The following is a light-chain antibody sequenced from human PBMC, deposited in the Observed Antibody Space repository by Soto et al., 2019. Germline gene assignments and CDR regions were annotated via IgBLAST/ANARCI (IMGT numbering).Light chain of an antibody. CDR2: GAS. CDR1: QSVSSN. Sequence: EIVMTQSPATLSVSPGERATLSFRASQSVSSNLAWYQQKPGQAPRLLIYGASTRATGVPARFSGSGSGTEFTLTISSLQPEDFAVYYCHQYNNWPSWTFGQGTKVDIK. V-gene: IGKV3-15*01. CDR3: HQYNNWPSWT. J-gene: IGKJ1*01.